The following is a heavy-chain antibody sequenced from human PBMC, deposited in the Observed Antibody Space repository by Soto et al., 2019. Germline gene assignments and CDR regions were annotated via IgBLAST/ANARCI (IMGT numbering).Heavy chain of an antibody. V-gene: IGHV4-39*02. CDR2: MYYDGSI. CDR1: GGSINSNNYY. CDR3: ATVAVAATRHTDFDS. D-gene: IGHD2-15*01. J-gene: IGHJ4*02. Sequence: SETLSLTCTVSGGSINSNNYYWAWIRQPPGKGLAWIASMYYDGSIYYNTSLKSRVTISRDTSKNQFSLRLTSVTAADTAVYYCATVAVAATRHTDFDSWGQGTLVTVSS.